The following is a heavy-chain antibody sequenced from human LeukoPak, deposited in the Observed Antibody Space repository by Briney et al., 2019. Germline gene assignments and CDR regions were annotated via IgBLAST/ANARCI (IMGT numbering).Heavy chain of an antibody. D-gene: IGHD2-21*01. CDR2: INPRGGST. CDR3: ARYSHMDV. J-gene: IGHJ6*04. CDR1: GYTFTSYS. V-gene: IGHV1-46*01. Sequence: ASVKVSRKASGYTFTSYSMHWVRHAPGQGLEWMGIINPRGGSTSYAQRFQGRVTMTTDTSTSTVYMELSSRGSEDTAVYYCARYSHMDVWGKGTTVTVSS.